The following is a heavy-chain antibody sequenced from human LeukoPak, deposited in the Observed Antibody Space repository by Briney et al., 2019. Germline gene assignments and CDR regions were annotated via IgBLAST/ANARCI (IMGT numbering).Heavy chain of an antibody. D-gene: IGHD3-9*01. Sequence: GGSLRLSCAASGSTFSSDAMSWVRQAPGKGLEWVSGISGSGGDTYYADSVTGRFTISRDNAKNSLYLQMNSLRAEDTAVYYCARDTYDILTGYYKWAFDIWGQGTMVTVSS. CDR3: ARDTYDILTGYYKWAFDI. J-gene: IGHJ3*02. CDR1: GSTFSSDA. V-gene: IGHV3-23*01. CDR2: ISGSGGDT.